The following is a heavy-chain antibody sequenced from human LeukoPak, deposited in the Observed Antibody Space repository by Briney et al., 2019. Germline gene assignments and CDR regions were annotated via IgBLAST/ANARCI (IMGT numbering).Heavy chain of an antibody. CDR3: ARMYCGGGKCYLSYFDY. CDR1: GFTFSTYW. J-gene: IGHJ4*02. CDR2: INQDGGEK. D-gene: IGHD2-21*01. V-gene: IGHV3-7*04. Sequence: PGGSLRLSCAGSGFTFSTYWMSWVRQAPGKGLEWVANINQDGGEKHYVDSVKGRFTISGDNAKDSLDLQLNSLRGEDTAVYYCARMYCGGGKCYLSYFDYWGQGTVVTVSS.